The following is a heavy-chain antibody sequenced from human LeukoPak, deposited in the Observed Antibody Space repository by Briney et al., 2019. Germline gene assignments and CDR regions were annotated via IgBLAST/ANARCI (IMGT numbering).Heavy chain of an antibody. Sequence: GGSLRLSCAASGFTFTSYNMNWVRQAPGKGLEWVSAISGSGGSTYYADSVKGRFTISRDNSKNTLYLQMNSLRAEDTAVYYCAKDSHWILFDDWGQGTLVTVSS. CDR3: AKDSHWILFDD. V-gene: IGHV3-23*01. CDR2: ISGSGGST. CDR1: GFTFTSYN. D-gene: IGHD2-2*03. J-gene: IGHJ4*02.